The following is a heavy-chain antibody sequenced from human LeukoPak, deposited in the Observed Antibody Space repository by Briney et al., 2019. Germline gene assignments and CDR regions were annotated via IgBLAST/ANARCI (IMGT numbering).Heavy chain of an antibody. D-gene: IGHD4-17*01. V-gene: IGHV4-39*02. CDR3: ARDDYGDPDY. Sequence: PSETLSLTCTVSGGSISSSSYYWGWIRQPPGKGLEWIGSIYYSGSTYYNPSLKSRVTISVDTSKNQFSLKLSSVTAADTAVYYCARDDYGDPDYWGQGTLVTVSS. CDR1: GGSISSSSYY. J-gene: IGHJ4*02. CDR2: IYYSGST.